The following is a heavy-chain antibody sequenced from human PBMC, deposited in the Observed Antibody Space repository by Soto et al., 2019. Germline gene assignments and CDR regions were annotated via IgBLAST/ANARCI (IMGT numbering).Heavy chain of an antibody. CDR1: GGSISSYY. Sequence: VPLQESGPGLAKPSETLSLTCTVSGGSISSYYWSWIRQPPGKGLECIGYIYYSGSTNYNPSLKSRVTISVDTSKNQFSLKLSSVTVADTAVYYCAGFSGRAVAGTPWWGQGTLVTVSS. V-gene: IGHV4-59*01. CDR3: AGFSGRAVAGTPW. D-gene: IGHD6-19*01. CDR2: IYYSGST. J-gene: IGHJ4*02.